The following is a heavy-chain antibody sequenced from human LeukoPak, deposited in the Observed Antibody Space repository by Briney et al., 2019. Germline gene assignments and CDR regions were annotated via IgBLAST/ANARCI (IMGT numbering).Heavy chain of an antibody. Sequence: GSLRLSCAASGFTFSSYGMHWVRQAPGKGLEWVAVISYDGSNKYYADSVKGRFTISRDNSKNTLYLQMNSLRAEDTAVYYCAKDRYYGSGSYYNPYYFDYWGQGTLVTVSS. V-gene: IGHV3-30*18. CDR2: ISYDGSNK. D-gene: IGHD3-10*01. J-gene: IGHJ4*02. CDR1: GFTFSSYG. CDR3: AKDRYYGSGSYYNPYYFDY.